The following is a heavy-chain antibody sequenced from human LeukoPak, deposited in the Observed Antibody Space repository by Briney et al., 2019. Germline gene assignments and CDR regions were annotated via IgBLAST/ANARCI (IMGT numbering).Heavy chain of an antibody. V-gene: IGHV3-7*01. CDR1: GFTFSSYW. D-gene: IGHD3-22*01. CDR2: IKQDGSEK. J-gene: IGHJ6*03. Sequence: PGGSLRLSCAASGFTFSSYWMSWVRQAPGKGLEWVANIKQDGSEKYYVDSVKGRFTISRDNAKNSLYLQMNSLRAEDTAVYYCARDREHCPITMIVEEDYYYMDVWGKGTTVTVSS. CDR3: ARDREHCPITMIVEEDYYYMDV.